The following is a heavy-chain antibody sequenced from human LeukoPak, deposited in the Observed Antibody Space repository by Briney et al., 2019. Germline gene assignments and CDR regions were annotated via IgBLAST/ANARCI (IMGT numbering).Heavy chain of an antibody. CDR2: IYHDGST. CDR1: GGSISSNNW. J-gene: IGHJ5*02. V-gene: IGHV4-4*02. CDR3: AKNGQRGFSFDP. D-gene: IGHD2-8*01. Sequence: SETLSLTCAVSGGSISSNNWWIWVRQSPEKGLEWIGEIYHDGSTNYNPSLKSRVTISMDKSKNQLSLKLNFVTAADTGLYYCAKNGQRGFSFDPWGQGTLVIVAS.